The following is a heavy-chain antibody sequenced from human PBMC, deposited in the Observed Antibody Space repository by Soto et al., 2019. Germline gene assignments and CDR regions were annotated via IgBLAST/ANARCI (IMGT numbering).Heavy chain of an antibody. Sequence: QVQLVESGAGVVQPGRSLRLSCAASGFSFRDYGMHWVRQAPGKGLEWVAAIWYDGSHKYHADSVKDRFTISRDNSKNTLYLQMDSLRAEDTAVYYCARGATIERGERDFDYWGQGALVTVSS. CDR2: IWYDGSHK. CDR3: ARGATIERGERDFDY. CDR1: GFSFRDYG. V-gene: IGHV3-33*01. D-gene: IGHD4-17*01. J-gene: IGHJ4*02.